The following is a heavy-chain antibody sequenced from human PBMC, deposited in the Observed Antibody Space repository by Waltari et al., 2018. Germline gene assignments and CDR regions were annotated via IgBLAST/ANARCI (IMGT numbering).Heavy chain of an antibody. CDR2: IYWNDDK. V-gene: IGHV2-5*01. D-gene: IGHD2-15*01. J-gene: IGHJ5*02. CDR1: GFSLSTSGVG. CDR3: AHSPIVVVVAATNYEKATNWFDP. Sequence: QITLKESGPTLVKPTQTLTLTCTFSGFSLSTSGVGVGWIRQPPGKALEWLALIYWNDDKRYSPSLKIRLTITKDTSKNQVVLTMTNMDPVDTATYYCAHSPIVVVVAATNYEKATNWFDPWGQGTLVTVSS.